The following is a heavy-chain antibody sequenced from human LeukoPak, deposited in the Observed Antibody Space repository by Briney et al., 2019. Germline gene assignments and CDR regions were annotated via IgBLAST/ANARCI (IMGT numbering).Heavy chain of an antibody. J-gene: IGHJ5*02. CDR3: ARDRSTKWDIDWFDP. D-gene: IGHD1-26*01. CDR1: GGSISSYY. V-gene: IGHV4-4*07. Sequence: PSETLSLTCTVSGGSISSYYWSWIRQPAGKGLEWIGRVYPSGNTDYNPSLKSRVIMSADTSKNQFSLKLTSVTAADTALYYCARDRSTKWDIDWFDPWGQGTLVTVSS. CDR2: VYPSGNT.